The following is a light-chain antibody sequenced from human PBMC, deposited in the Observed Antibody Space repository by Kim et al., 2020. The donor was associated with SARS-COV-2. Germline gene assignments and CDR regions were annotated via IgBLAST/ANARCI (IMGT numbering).Light chain of an antibody. CDR3: QQYHTYPWA. Sequence: ASVWDRVTITCQASQDIRSYLAWFQQKPGKAPKSLIYGASSLQSGFPSKFSGSGSGTHFTLIIINLQPEDCATYYCQQYHTYPWAFGQGTKVDIK. CDR2: GAS. CDR1: QDIRSY. V-gene: IGKV1-16*02. J-gene: IGKJ1*01.